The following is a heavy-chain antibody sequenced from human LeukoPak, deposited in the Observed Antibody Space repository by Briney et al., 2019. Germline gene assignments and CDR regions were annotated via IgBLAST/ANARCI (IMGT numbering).Heavy chain of an antibody. CDR3: ASSSLGTSHYYYYYYMDV. D-gene: IGHD7-27*01. J-gene: IGHJ6*03. Sequence: KPSETLSLTCTVSGYSISSDYYWGWIRQPPGKGLEWIGSIYHSGSTYYKPSLKSRVTISVDTSKNQFSLKLSSVTAADTAVYYCASSSLGTSHYYYYYYMDVWGKGTTVTVSS. CDR1: GYSISSDYY. CDR2: IYHSGST. V-gene: IGHV4-38-2*02.